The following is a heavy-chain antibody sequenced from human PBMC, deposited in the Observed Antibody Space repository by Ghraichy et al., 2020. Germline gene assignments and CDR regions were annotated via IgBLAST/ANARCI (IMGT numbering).Heavy chain of an antibody. CDR3: ATDPPWVTN. CDR2: INHSGST. CDR1: GGSFSGYY. V-gene: IGHV4-34*01. J-gene: IGHJ4*02. D-gene: IGHD7-27*01. Sequence: SQTLSLTCAVYGGSFSGYYWSWLRQPPGKGLEWIGEINHSGSTNYNPSLKSRVTISVDTSKNQFSLKLSSVTAADTAVYYCATDPPWVTNWGQGTLVTVSS.